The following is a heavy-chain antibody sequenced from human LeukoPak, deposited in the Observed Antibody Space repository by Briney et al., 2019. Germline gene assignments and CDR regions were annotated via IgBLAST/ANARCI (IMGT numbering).Heavy chain of an antibody. CDR1: GYSFTSYW. J-gene: IGHJ5*02. V-gene: IGHV5-51*01. CDR3: ARSRSDWFDP. Sequence: PGGSLRLSCKGSGYSFTSYWIGWVRQMPGKGLEWMGIIYPGDSDTGYSPSFQGQVTISADKSISTAYLQWSSLKASDTAMYYCARSRSDWFDPWGQGTLVTVSS. CDR2: IYPGDSDT.